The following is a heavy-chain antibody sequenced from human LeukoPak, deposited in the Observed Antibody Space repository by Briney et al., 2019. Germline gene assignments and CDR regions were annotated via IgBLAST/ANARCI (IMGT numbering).Heavy chain of an antibody. J-gene: IGHJ3*02. D-gene: IGHD6-6*01. V-gene: IGHV1-24*01. CDR1: GYTLTELS. CDR2: FYPEDGET. Sequence: ASVKVSFKVSGYTLTELSMHWVRQAPGKGREWMGRFYPEDGETIYAQKFQGRVTMTEDTSTDTAYMELSGLSSEDTAVYYCARGLGEARRPGDIWGQGTMVTVSS. CDR3: ARGLGEARRPGDI.